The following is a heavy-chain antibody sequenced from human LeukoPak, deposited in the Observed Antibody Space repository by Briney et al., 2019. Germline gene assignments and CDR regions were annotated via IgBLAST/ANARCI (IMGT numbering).Heavy chain of an antibody. CDR3: AKITEWLSPYYYGMDV. CDR2: ISYDGSNK. CDR1: GFTVSSYG. Sequence: GGSLRLSCAASGFTVSSYGMHWVRQAPGKGLEWVAVISYDGSNKYCADSVKGRFTISRDNSKNTLYLQMNSLRAEDTAVYYCAKITEWLSPYYYGMDVWGQGTTVTVSS. V-gene: IGHV3-30*18. J-gene: IGHJ6*02. D-gene: IGHD3-3*01.